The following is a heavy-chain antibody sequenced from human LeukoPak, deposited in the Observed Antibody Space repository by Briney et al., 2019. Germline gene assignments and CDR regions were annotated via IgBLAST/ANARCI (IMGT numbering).Heavy chain of an antibody. CDR3: ARWPHCQDF. V-gene: IGHV3-7*03. CDR1: GFTFSDFY. J-gene: IGHJ4*02. CDR2: INKDGSEE. Sequence: GGSLRLSCAASGFTFSDFYMSWVRQAPGKGLEWVANINKDGSEEKYVDSVKGRFTITRDNAKNSLYLQMSSLRADDTAVYYCARWPHCQDFWGRGTRVTVSS.